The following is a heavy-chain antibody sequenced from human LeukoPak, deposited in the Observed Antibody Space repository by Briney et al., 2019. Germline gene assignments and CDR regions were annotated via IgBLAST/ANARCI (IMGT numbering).Heavy chain of an antibody. J-gene: IGHJ4*02. Sequence: GASVKVPYKASGYSFTGHYIHWVRQAPGQGPEWVGWINPNSGDTTYAQNFQGWVTMTRDTSITTAYMELSRLRSDDTAVYYCARELGSSGYYGVDYWGQGTLVTVSS. CDR2: INPNSGDT. D-gene: IGHD3-22*01. CDR1: GYSFTGHY. V-gene: IGHV1-2*04. CDR3: ARELGSSGYYGVDY.